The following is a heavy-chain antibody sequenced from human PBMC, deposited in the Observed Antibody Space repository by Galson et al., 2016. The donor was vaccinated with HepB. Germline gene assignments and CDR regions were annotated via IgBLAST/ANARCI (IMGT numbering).Heavy chain of an antibody. D-gene: IGHD2-15*01. J-gene: IGHJ4*02. CDR2: IYYKGAT. CDR1: GGSISSESHF. V-gene: IGHV4-39*01. CDR3: ARRGAGGGPLDF. Sequence: TLSLTCTVSGGSISSESHFWAWVRQPPGKEMEWIGNIYYKGATFYNPSLQSRVTMSVDTSKNQFSLELTSVTAADTAIYHCARRGAGGGPLDFWGQGTLVTVSS.